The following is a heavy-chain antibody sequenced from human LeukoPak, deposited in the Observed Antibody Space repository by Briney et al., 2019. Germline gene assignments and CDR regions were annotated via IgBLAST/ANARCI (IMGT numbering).Heavy chain of an antibody. D-gene: IGHD1-26*01. Sequence: SQTLSLTCTVSGGSISSGSYYWSWIRQPAGKGLEWIGRIYTSGSTNYNPSLKSRVTISVDTSKNQFSLKLSSVTAADTAVYYCAREIPYSGPTTTYYYYYYYMDVWGKGTKATVSS. V-gene: IGHV4-61*02. CDR3: AREIPYSGPTTTYYYYYYYMDV. CDR2: IYTSGST. CDR1: GGSISSGSYY. J-gene: IGHJ6*03.